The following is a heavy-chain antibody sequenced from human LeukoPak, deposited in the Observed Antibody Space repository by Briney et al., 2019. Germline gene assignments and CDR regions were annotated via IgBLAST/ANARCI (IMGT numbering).Heavy chain of an antibody. Sequence: SETLSLTCTVSGGSISSNYWTWIRQPPGKGLEWVGHIYYSGSTTYNPSLKSRVTISGDTSKNQFSLKLSSVTAADTAVYYCARVDDAFDIWGQGTMVTVSS. J-gene: IGHJ3*02. CDR2: IYYSGST. CDR1: GGSISSNY. V-gene: IGHV4-59*01. CDR3: ARVDDAFDI.